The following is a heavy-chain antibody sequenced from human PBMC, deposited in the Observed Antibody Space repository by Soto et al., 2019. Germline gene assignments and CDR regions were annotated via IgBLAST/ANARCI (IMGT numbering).Heavy chain of an antibody. V-gene: IGHV3-33*01. D-gene: IGHD6-13*01. CDR1: GFTFSSYG. Sequence: QVQLVESGGGVVQPGRSLRLSCAASGFTFSSYGMHWVRQAPGKGLEWVAVIWYDGSNKYYADSVKGRFTISRDNSKNTLYVQMNSLRAEDTAVYYCARDREAAAGTFDPWGQGTLVTVSS. CDR3: ARDREAAAGTFDP. CDR2: IWYDGSNK. J-gene: IGHJ5*02.